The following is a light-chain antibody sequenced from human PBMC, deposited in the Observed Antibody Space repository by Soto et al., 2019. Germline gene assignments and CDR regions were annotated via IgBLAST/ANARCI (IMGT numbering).Light chain of an antibody. Sequence: QSVRTQPPSASGSPGQSVTISCTGTSSDVGGYNYVSWYQQHPGRAPKLMIYEVSKRPSGVPDRFSGSKSGNTASLTVSGLQAEDEADYYCSSYAGTHIVFGIGTKVTVL. CDR1: SSDVGGYNY. CDR2: EVS. J-gene: IGLJ1*01. V-gene: IGLV2-8*01. CDR3: SSYAGTHIV.